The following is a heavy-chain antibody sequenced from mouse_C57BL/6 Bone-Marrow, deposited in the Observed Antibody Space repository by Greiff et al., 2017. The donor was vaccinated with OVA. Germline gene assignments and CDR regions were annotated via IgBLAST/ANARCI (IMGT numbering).Heavy chain of an antibody. CDR3: ARERDWDVNYCFDY. CDR2: IYPGSGNT. CDR1: GYSFTSYY. Sequence: VQLQQSGPELVKPGASVKISCKASGYSFTSYYIHWVKQRPGQGLEWIGWIYPGSGNTKYNEKFKGKATLTADTSSSTAYMQLSSLTSEDSAVYYCARERDWDVNYCFDYWGQGTTLTVSS. V-gene: IGHV1-66*01. J-gene: IGHJ2*01. D-gene: IGHD4-1*01.